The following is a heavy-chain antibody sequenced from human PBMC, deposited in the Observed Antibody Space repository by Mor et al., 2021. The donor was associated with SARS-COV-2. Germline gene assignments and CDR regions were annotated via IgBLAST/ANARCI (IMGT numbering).Heavy chain of an antibody. V-gene: IGHV3-23*01. J-gene: IGHJ4*02. Sequence: KGLEWVASLSGFGSSVYYADSVKGRFTVSRDSSKNTLDLQMNILRAEDTAVYYCAKSLEGYCSGGSCLPAFDSWGQGTLV. CDR3: AKSLEGYCSGGSCLPAFDS. CDR2: LSGFGSSV. D-gene: IGHD2-15*01.